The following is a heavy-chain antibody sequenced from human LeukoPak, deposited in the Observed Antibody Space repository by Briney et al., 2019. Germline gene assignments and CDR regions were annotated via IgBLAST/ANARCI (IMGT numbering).Heavy chain of an antibody. J-gene: IGHJ4*02. CDR3: ARRGQAAAAFDS. Sequence: GGSLRLSCAASGFTFSSYAMSWVRQAPGKGLEWVSAISGSGGSTYYADSVKGRFTISRDDSKNTLYLQMNSLRAEDTAVYYCARRGQAAAAFDSWGQGTLVTVSS. CDR1: GFTFSSYA. V-gene: IGHV3-23*01. D-gene: IGHD6-25*01. CDR2: ISGSGGST.